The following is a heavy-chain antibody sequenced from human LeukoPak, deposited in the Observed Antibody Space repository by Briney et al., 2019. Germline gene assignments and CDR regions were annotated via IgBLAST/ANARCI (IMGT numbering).Heavy chain of an antibody. J-gene: IGHJ3*02. Sequence: ASVKVSCKASGYTFTSYGISWVRQAPGQGLEWMGWISGYNDNTNYAQKLQGRVTMTTDTSTSTAYMELRSLRSDDTAVYYCARGLYDYVWGSYLSDAFDIWGQGTMVTVSS. CDR1: GYTFTSYG. CDR3: ARGLYDYVWGSYLSDAFDI. CDR2: ISGYNDNT. V-gene: IGHV1-18*01. D-gene: IGHD3-16*02.